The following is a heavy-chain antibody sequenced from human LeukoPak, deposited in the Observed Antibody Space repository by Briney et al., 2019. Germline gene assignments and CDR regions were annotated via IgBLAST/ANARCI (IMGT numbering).Heavy chain of an antibody. J-gene: IGHJ4*02. CDR3: ARGPNY. Sequence: GGSLRLSCAASGFTFSTFAMSWVRQAPGKGLEWVSGISGSGGNTYYADSVRGRFTISRDNSKNTLYLQMNSLRAEDTAVYYCARGPNYWGQGTLVTVSS. V-gene: IGHV3-23*01. CDR1: GFTFSTFA. CDR2: ISGSGGNT.